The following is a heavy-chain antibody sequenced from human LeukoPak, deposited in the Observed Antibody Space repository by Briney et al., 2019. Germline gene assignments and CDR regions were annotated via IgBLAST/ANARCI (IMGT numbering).Heavy chain of an antibody. CDR1: TFTFSSCG. CDR3: ARNGEYCSSTSCGDY. J-gene: IGHJ4*02. D-gene: IGHD2-2*01. CDR2: IRYVGSDK. Sequence: GGSLRLSCIGSTFTFSSCGMHWVRQAPGKGLEWVAFIRYVGSDKYYADSVKGRFTISRDNSKNTLYLQMNSLRAEDTAVYYCARNGEYCSSTSCGDYWGQGTLVTVSS. V-gene: IGHV3-30*02.